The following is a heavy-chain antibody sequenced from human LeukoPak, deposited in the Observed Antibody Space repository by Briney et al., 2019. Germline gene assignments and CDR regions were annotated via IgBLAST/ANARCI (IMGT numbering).Heavy chain of an antibody. V-gene: IGHV3-23*01. CDR2: VSGTGGRT. CDR3: GKTSNSSPPYNLFDP. D-gene: IGHD3-10*01. J-gene: IGHJ5*01. Sequence: GGSLRLSCAASGFTFSTYAMSWVRQAPGKGLEWVSVVSGTGGRTYYADSVKGRFTISRDNSKNTLYLQMNSLRAEDTALYYCGKTSNSSPPYNLFDPLGQGTLVTGSS. CDR1: GFTFSTYA.